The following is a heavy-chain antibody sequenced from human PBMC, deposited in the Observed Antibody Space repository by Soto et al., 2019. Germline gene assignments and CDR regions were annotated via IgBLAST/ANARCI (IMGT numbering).Heavy chain of an antibody. CDR2: LSYDGSTQ. CDR1: GFTFSRCA. Sequence: QVQLVESGGGVVQPGRSLRVSCAASGFTFSRCAMHWVRQAPGKGLEWVAVLSYDGSTQYYADSVKGRFTISRDNSENTLYLQMNSLRTEDTAVYYCAKDLAAYVKGVFHYWGQGTLVTVSS. D-gene: IGHD3-16*01. CDR3: AKDLAAYVKGVFHY. V-gene: IGHV3-30*18. J-gene: IGHJ4*02.